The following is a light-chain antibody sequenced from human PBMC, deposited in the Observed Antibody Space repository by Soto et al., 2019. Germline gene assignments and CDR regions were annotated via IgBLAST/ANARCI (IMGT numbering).Light chain of an antibody. J-gene: IGLJ2*01. CDR3: QSYDSSLSGWV. V-gene: IGLV1-40*01. Sequence: QSVLTQPPSVAGAPGQRVTISCTGSSSNIGAPYDVHWYQQLPGTAPKLLIHGDTNRPSGVPDRFSGSKSGTSASLDITGLQAEDEADYYCQSYDSSLSGWVFGGGTKVTVL. CDR2: GDT. CDR1: SSNIGAPYD.